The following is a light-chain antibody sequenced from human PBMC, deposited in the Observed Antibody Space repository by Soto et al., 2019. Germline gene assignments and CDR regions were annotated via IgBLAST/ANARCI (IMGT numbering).Light chain of an antibody. V-gene: IGKV4-1*01. CDR2: WAS. Sequence: DIVMTHSPDSLDVSLGERATINCKSSQSVLFSSNSKNALAWYQQRPGQPPKLLIYWASTRESGVPDRFSGSGSGTDFTITISTLQAEDVAVYYCQQYYVTPPTFGGGTKVEIK. CDR1: QSVLFSSNSKNA. CDR3: QQYYVTPPT. J-gene: IGKJ4*01.